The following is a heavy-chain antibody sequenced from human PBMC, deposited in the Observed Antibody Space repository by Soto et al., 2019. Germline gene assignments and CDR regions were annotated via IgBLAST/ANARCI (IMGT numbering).Heavy chain of an antibody. J-gene: IGHJ4*02. V-gene: IGHV3-30*18. D-gene: IGHD4-17*01. CDR3: AKEQLGDYEMDY. Sequence: GGSLRLSCASSGFTFSRYGMHCFRQAPGKGLDGVAVISYDGSNKYYADSVKGRFTISRDNSKNTLYLQMNSLRAEDTAVYYCAKEQLGDYEMDYWGQGTLVTVSS. CDR1: GFTFSRYG. CDR2: ISYDGSNK.